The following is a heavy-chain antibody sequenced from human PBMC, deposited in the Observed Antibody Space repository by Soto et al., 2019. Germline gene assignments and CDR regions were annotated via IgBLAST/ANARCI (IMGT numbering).Heavy chain of an antibody. CDR3: ASGGAGSGPFTWELPDH. Sequence: QMQLVQSGAEVKKTGSSVTVSCKALGNTFTYRYLHWVRQAPGQALEWMGWITPFSGDVHYAQKFQERVTITRDRSNNTAYMQMSSLRSEDTAMYFCASGGAGSGPFTWELPDHWGQGTLVTVSS. D-gene: IGHD1-26*01. CDR2: ITPFSGDV. V-gene: IGHV1-45*02. CDR1: GNTFTYRY. J-gene: IGHJ4*02.